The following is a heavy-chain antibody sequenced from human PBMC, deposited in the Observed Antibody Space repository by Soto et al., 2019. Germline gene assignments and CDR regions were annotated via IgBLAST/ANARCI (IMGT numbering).Heavy chain of an antibody. Sequence: LRLSCAASGFTFSNYWMHWVRQVPGRGLVWVSRISHDGGGTSYADSVKGRFTISRDNAKNTVYLQMNSLRAEDSAVYYCGSVLEYWGHGTLVTVSS. CDR2: ISHDGGGT. CDR1: GFTFSNYW. CDR3: GSVLEY. V-gene: IGHV3-74*01. J-gene: IGHJ4*01.